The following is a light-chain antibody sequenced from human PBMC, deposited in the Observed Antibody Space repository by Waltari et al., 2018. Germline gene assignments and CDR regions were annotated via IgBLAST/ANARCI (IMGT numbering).Light chain of an antibody. CDR1: QSLVFSDGNTY. J-gene: IGKJ1*01. CDR3: MQGLQTPWT. Sequence: DVVMTQSPLSLPVTLGQPASISCRSSQSLVFSDGNTYLNWFHQRPGQSPRRLIYQVSDRDSGVPDRFSGSGSGTDFTLKISRVEAEDVGLYYCMQGLQTPWTFGQGTKVEIK. V-gene: IGKV2-30*01. CDR2: QVS.